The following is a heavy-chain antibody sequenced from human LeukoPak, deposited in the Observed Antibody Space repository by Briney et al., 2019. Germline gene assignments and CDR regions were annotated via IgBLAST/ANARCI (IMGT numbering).Heavy chain of an antibody. CDR1: GYTFTSYY. CDR2: INPSGGST. Sequence: GASVKVSCKASGYTFTSYYMHWERQAPGQGLEWMGIINPSGGSTSYAQRFQGRVTMTRDTSTSTVYMELSSLRSEDTAVYYCARDREEQQLMNWFDPWGQGTLVTVSS. D-gene: IGHD6-13*01. CDR3: ARDREEQQLMNWFDP. V-gene: IGHV1-46*01. J-gene: IGHJ5*02.